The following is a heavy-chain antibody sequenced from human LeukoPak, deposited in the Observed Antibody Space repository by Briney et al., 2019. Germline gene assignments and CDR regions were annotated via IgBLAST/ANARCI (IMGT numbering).Heavy chain of an antibody. D-gene: IGHD3-9*01. V-gene: IGHV4-39*01. Sequence: SETLSLTCTVSGGSISSSSYYWGWIRQPPGKGLEWIGSIYYSGSTYYNPPLKSRVTISVDTSKNQFSLKLSSVTAADTAVYYCARLVGILTGSVNDYWGQGTLVTVSS. J-gene: IGHJ4*02. CDR1: GGSISSSSYY. CDR3: ARLVGILTGSVNDY. CDR2: IYYSGST.